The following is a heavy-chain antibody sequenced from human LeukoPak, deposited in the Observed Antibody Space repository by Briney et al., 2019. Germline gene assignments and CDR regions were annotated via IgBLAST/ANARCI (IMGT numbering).Heavy chain of an antibody. V-gene: IGHV3-43D*04. CDR1: GFTFDVYA. J-gene: IGHJ6*04. D-gene: IGHD3-10*01. Sequence: GRSLRLSCAASGFTFDVYAMHWVRQAPGKGLEWVSLISWDGGSTYYADSVNGRFTISRDNSKNSLYLQMNSLRAEDTALYYCAKDDGSGKNGMDVWGKGTTVTVSS. CDR3: AKDDGSGKNGMDV. CDR2: ISWDGGST.